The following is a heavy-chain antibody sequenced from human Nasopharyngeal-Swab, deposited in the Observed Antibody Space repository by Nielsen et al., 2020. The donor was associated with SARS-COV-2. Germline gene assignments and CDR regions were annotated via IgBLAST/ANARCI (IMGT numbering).Heavy chain of an antibody. Sequence: GGSLRLSCAASGFAFNVHAMHWVRQAPGKGLEWVGRIQSKSAGGATDYAEPVKGRFTISRDDSKNTVYPQMNSLKTEDTAVYYCTRHQGRRFFDYWGQGTLVTVSS. CDR1: GFAFNVHA. J-gene: IGHJ4*02. CDR3: TRHQGRRFFDY. V-gene: IGHV3-15*01. CDR2: IQSKSAGGAT.